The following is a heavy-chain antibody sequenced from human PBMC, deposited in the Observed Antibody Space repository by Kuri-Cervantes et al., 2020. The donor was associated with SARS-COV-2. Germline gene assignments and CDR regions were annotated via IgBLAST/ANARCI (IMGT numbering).Heavy chain of an antibody. Sequence: GESLKISCAASGFNFYTYAMRWVRQAPGKGLPWVSTVTYSGDKAIHISSDNCKNTLLLQMNSLRAEDTALYYCASLTTVTQGGYYYYYMDVWGKGTTVTVSS. V-gene: IGHV3-23*01. D-gene: IGHD4-17*01. CDR2: VTYSGDKA. CDR3: ASLTTVTQGGYYYYYMDV. J-gene: IGHJ6*03. CDR1: GFNFYTYA.